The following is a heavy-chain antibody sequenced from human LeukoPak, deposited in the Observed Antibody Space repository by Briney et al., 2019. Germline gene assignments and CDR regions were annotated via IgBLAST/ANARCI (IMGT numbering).Heavy chain of an antibody. CDR1: GFTFSSYG. J-gene: IGHJ4*02. V-gene: IGHV3-74*01. CDR2: INSDGSST. Sequence: GGSLRLSCAASGFTFSSYGMHWVRQAPGKGLVWVSRINSDGSSTSYADSVKGRFTISRDNAKNTLYLQMNSLRAEDTAVYYCAALGSVIGLDYWGQGTLVTVSS. CDR3: AALGSVIGLDY. D-gene: IGHD3-16*01.